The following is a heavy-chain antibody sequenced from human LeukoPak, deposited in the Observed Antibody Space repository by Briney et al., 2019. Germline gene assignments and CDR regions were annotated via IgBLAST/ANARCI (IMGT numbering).Heavy chain of an antibody. CDR1: GGSISSYY. CDR2: IYYSGST. CDR3: AASLEGTGKIAAIRDY. Sequence: SETLSLTCTVSGGSISSYYWSWIRQPPGKGLEWIGYIYYSGSTYYNPSLKSRVTISVDTSKNQFSLKLSSVTAADTAVYYCAASLEGTGKIAAIRDYWGQGTLVTVSS. V-gene: IGHV4-59*12. D-gene: IGHD6-6*01. J-gene: IGHJ4*02.